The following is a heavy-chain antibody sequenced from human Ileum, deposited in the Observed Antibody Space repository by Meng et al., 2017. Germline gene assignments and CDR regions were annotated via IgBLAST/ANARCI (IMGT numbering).Heavy chain of an antibody. J-gene: IGHJ4*02. V-gene: IGHV4-34*01. D-gene: IGHD1-26*01. CDR3: ARRIRGGSYLG. Sequence: QLQLMQWGAGMLKPSETLSLTCNVYGDSFTDYYWNWIRQPPGKGLDWIGEIHYSGSTNYNPSLESRVTISEDTSQKQFSLRLSSVTAADTAVYYCARRIRGGSYLGWGQGTLVTVSS. CDR1: GDSFTDYY. CDR2: IHYSGST.